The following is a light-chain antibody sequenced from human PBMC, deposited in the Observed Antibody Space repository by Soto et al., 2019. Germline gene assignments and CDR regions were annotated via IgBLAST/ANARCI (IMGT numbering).Light chain of an antibody. CDR3: QQYGRSQVT. Sequence: EIVLTQSPGTLSLSSGERATLSCRASQSVSGSHLAWYQQKPGQAPRLLIYAASSRATGIPDRFSGSGSGTDFTLTISRLEPEDFGVYYCQQYGRSQVTFGGGTKVEIK. J-gene: IGKJ4*01. V-gene: IGKV3-20*01. CDR2: AAS. CDR1: QSVSGSH.